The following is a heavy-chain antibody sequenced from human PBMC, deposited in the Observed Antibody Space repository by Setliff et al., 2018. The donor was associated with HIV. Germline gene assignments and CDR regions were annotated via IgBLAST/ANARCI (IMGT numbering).Heavy chain of an antibody. CDR3: ARQPTDTSGYNNWFDS. Sequence: PGESLKISCRGSGYTFTNYWIGWVRQMPGRGLEWMGIIYPGDSHTTYSPSFQGQVTISVDTSVSTAYLQWNSLKASDTAMYYCARQPTDTSGYNNWFDSWGQGTLVTVSS. J-gene: IGHJ5*01. CDR2: IYPGDSHT. CDR1: GYTFTNYW. V-gene: IGHV5-51*01. D-gene: IGHD3-3*01.